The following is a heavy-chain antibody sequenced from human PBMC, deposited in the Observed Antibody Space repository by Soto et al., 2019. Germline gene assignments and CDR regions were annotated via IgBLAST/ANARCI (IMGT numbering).Heavy chain of an antibody. Sequence: QVQLQESGPVLVKPSGTLSLTCAVSGGSISSSNWWSWVRQPPGKGLEWIGEIYHSGSTNYNPSLNSRVTISVDKSKTQFSQKLSSVTAADTAVYYCARVSGSYYYGMDVWGQGITVTVSS. CDR1: GGSISSSNW. CDR2: IYHSGST. D-gene: IGHD1-26*01. CDR3: ARVSGSYYYGMDV. J-gene: IGHJ6*02. V-gene: IGHV4-4*02.